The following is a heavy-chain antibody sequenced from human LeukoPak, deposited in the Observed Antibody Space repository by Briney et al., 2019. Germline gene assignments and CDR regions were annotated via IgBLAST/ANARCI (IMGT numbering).Heavy chain of an antibody. CDR3: TRDRGVVPAAILGIWFDP. V-gene: IGHV3-49*04. CDR2: IRSKAYGGTT. J-gene: IGHJ5*02. CDR1: GFTFSSYA. D-gene: IGHD2-2*01. Sequence: GGSLRLSCAASGFTFSSYAMSWVRQAPGKGLEWVGFIRSKAYGGTTEYAASVKGRFTISRDDSKSIAYLQMNSLKTEDTAVYYCTRDRGVVPAAILGIWFDPWGQGTLVTVSS.